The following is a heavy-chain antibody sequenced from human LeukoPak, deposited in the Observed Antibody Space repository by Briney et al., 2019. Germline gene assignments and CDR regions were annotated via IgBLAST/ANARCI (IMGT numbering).Heavy chain of an antibody. V-gene: IGHV4-39*01. Sequence: SETLSLTCTVSGGTISSSSYYWCWICQPPGKGLEWIGSIYYSGSAYYSPSLKSRVTISIDTSKNQFSLKLTSVTAADTAVYYCARASITMVRGVVGYYYYYMDVWGKGTTVTVSS. CDR2: IYYSGSA. J-gene: IGHJ6*03. D-gene: IGHD3-10*01. CDR1: GGTISSSSYY. CDR3: ARASITMVRGVVGYYYYYMDV.